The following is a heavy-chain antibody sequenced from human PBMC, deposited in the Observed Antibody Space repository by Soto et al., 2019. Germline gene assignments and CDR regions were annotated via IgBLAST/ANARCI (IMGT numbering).Heavy chain of an antibody. CDR1: GFTFSNYA. Sequence: PGGSLRLSCAASGFTFSNYAMTWVRQAPGKGLEWVSAITGGGGSTYYADSVKGRLTISRDNSKNTLYLQMNSMRAEVTAVYYCAPRGGGWPFDYWGQGTLVTVSS. V-gene: IGHV3-23*01. D-gene: IGHD6-19*01. CDR3: APRGGGWPFDY. J-gene: IGHJ4*02. CDR2: ITGGGGST.